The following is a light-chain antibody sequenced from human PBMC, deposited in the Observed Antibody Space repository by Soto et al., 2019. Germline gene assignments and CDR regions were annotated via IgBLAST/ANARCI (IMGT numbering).Light chain of an antibody. J-gene: IGKJ3*01. Sequence: DIQMTQSPSVMSASVGDIVTITCWASHGIKNSVAWFQQRPGKVPKRLIYGASSLQGGVPSRFSGSGSGTEFTLTISGLQPEDVATYYCLQDTIFPFTFGPGTKVDI. CDR3: LQDTIFPFT. CDR1: HGIKNS. V-gene: IGKV1-17*03. CDR2: GAS.